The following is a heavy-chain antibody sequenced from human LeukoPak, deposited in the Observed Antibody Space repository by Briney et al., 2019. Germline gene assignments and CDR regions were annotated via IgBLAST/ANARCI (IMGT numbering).Heavy chain of an antibody. D-gene: IGHD1-26*01. Sequence: GGSLRLSCAASGFTFDDYGMSWVRQAPGKGLEWVSGINWNGGSTGYADSVKGRFTISRDNAKNSLYLQMNSLGAEDTAVYYCARAGGSYQVFDQWGQGTLVAVSS. CDR2: INWNGGST. V-gene: IGHV3-20*04. CDR3: ARAGGSYQVFDQ. J-gene: IGHJ4*02. CDR1: GFTFDDYG.